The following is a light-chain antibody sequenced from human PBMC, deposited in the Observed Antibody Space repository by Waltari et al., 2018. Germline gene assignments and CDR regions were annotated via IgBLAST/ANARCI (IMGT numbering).Light chain of an antibody. V-gene: IGKV1-39*01. Sequence: DIQMTQSPSSLSASVGDRVTITCRASQSIGNYVNWYQQEPGKAPKLLIYAAFSLQSGVPARFSGSGFGTDFTLPISSLQPEDFATYYCRQSHSTPRTFGQGTKVEIK. J-gene: IGKJ1*01. CDR1: QSIGNY. CDR3: RQSHSTPRT. CDR2: AAF.